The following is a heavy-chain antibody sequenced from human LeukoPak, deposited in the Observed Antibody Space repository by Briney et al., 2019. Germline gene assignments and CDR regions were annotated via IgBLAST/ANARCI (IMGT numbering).Heavy chain of an antibody. J-gene: IGHJ4*02. CDR1: GGSINNHNYY. D-gene: IGHD3-22*01. CDR3: VTTPLLTYSSGYCDF. Sequence: PSETLSLTCTVSGGSINNHNYYWGWIRQPPGKGLEWIGVIHYTGTTYYNPSLKSRVTISVDTSKNQFSLELPSVTAADTAVYYCVTTPLLTYSSGYCDFWGQGTLVTVSS. CDR2: IHYTGTT. V-gene: IGHV4-39*07.